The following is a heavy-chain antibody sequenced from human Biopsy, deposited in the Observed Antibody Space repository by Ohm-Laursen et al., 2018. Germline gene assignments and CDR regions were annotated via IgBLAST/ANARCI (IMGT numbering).Heavy chain of an antibody. CDR1: GYTFTSYG. D-gene: IGHD5-24*01. Sequence: ASVKVSCKASGYTFTSYGISWVRQAPGQGLEWMGWINTYNANTDYAQKVQGRVTMTRDTSTGTVYMDLNSLGSEDTAVYYCARAGVGSDGTDSYYYGMDVWGPGTTVTVSS. J-gene: IGHJ6*02. CDR3: ARAGVGSDGTDSYYYGMDV. V-gene: IGHV1-18*01. CDR2: INTYNANT.